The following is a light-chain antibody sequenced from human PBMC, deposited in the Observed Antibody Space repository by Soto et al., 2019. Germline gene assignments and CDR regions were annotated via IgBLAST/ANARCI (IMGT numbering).Light chain of an antibody. V-gene: IGLV2-11*01. J-gene: IGLJ3*02. CDR3: RSYAGGYTWV. Sequence: QSALTQPRSVSGSPGQSVTISCTGTSSDVGGYNYVSWYQHHPGKAPKSMIYDVSKRPSGVPDRFSGSKSGNTASLTISWLQAEDEADYYCRSYAGGYTWVFGGGTKLTVL. CDR2: DVS. CDR1: SSDVGGYNY.